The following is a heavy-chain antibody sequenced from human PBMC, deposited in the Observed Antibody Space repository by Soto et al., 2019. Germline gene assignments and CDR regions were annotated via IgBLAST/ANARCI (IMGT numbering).Heavy chain of an antibody. Sequence: EVQVVESGGGLVQPGGSLRLSCAASGFTFSNYWMQWVRQAPWQGLVWVSRINSDGSSTSYADSVKGRFTISRDNAKNTMYLKMTSLRAEDTAVYYCARAVRSGSYPYYYYGMDVWGQGTTVTVSS. CDR2: INSDGSST. V-gene: IGHV3-74*01. CDR1: GFTFSNYW. D-gene: IGHD3-10*01. J-gene: IGHJ6*02. CDR3: ARAVRSGSYPYYYYGMDV.